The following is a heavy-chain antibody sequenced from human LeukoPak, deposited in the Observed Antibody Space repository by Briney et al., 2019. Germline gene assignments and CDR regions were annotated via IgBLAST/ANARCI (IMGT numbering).Heavy chain of an antibody. D-gene: IGHD7-27*01. CDR2: IYYSGST. V-gene: IGHV4-39*07. Sequence: SETLSLTCTVSGGSISSSSYYWGWIRQPPGKGLEWIGSIYYSGSTYYNPSLKSRVTISVDTSKNQFSLKLSSVTAADTAVYYCARAASSALNGGHFDHWGQGTLVTVSS. J-gene: IGHJ4*02. CDR3: ARAASSALNGGHFDH. CDR1: GGSISSSSYY.